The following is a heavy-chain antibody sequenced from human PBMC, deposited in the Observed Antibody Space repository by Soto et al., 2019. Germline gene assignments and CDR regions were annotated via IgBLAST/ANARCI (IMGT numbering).Heavy chain of an antibody. CDR3: VKEPDV. J-gene: IGHJ6*02. CDR2: ISPSGDST. CDR1: GFIFGTYS. Sequence: EVQLLESGGGLVQPGGSLRVSCEASGFIFGTYSMTWVRQAPGKGLEWVAAISPSGDSTYYADSVKGRLTISRDNSKNTVFLQMNSLSADDTALYYCVKEPDVWGQGISVTVSS. V-gene: IGHV3-23*01.